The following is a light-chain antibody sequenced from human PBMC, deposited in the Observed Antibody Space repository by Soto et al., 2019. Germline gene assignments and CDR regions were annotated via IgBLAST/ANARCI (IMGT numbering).Light chain of an antibody. CDR2: AAS. CDR1: QSISNN. V-gene: IGKV1-39*01. J-gene: IGKJ1*01. CDR3: QQYSNYSPWT. Sequence: EMTQSPSSLSASVGDRVTITCRASQSISNNLNWYQFKPGKAPKLLIYAASNLQSGVPSSFSGSGSGTDFALSISSLQPDDFATYYCQQYSNYSPWTFGQGTKVEI.